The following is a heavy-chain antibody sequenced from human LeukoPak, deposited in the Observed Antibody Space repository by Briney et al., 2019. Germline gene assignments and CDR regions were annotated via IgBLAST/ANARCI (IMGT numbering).Heavy chain of an antibody. Sequence: ASVKVSCKASGYTFTKNNINWVRQATGQGLEWMGWVNPNNGSTVYAQKFQGRVAFTSDISIDTVYMELSSLRSEDTAVYYCAKEQRIRHCSEGVCMEGYYFDYWGQGSLVTVSS. D-gene: IGHD2-8*01. CDR2: VNPNNGST. J-gene: IGHJ4*02. CDR1: GYTFTKNN. CDR3: AKEQRIRHCSEGVCMEGYYFDY. V-gene: IGHV1-8*01.